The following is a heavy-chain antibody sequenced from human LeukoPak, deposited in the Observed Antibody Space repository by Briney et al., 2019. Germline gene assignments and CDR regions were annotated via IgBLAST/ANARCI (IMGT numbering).Heavy chain of an antibody. V-gene: IGHV4-39*07. D-gene: IGHD1-1*01. CDR3: ANAEKRYTFDY. Sequence: SETLSLTCTVSGGSISSSSYYWSWIRQPPGKGLEWIGSIYYSGSTYYNPSLKSRVTISVDTSKNQFSLKLSSVTAADTAVYYCANAEKRYTFDYWGQGTLVTVSS. J-gene: IGHJ4*02. CDR1: GGSISSSSYY. CDR2: IYYSGST.